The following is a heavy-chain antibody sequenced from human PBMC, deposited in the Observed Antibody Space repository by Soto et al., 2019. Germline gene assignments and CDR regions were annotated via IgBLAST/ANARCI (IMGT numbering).Heavy chain of an antibody. D-gene: IGHD1-26*01. CDR1: GYTFTSYG. J-gene: IGHJ6*02. Sequence: ASVKVSCKASGYTFTSYGISWVLQAPGQGLEWMGWISAYNGDTNYAQKLQGRVTMTTDTSTSTAYMELRSLRSDDTAVYYCARSLVGAEPSYYYYGMDVWGQGTTVTVS. V-gene: IGHV1-18*01. CDR3: ARSLVGAEPSYYYYGMDV. CDR2: ISAYNGDT.